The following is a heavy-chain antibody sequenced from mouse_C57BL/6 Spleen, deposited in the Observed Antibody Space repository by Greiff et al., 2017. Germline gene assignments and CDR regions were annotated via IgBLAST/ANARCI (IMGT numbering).Heavy chain of an antibody. J-gene: IGHJ1*03. V-gene: IGHV1-72*01. D-gene: IGHD1-1*01. Sequence: VQLQQPGAELVKPGASVKLSCKASGYTFTSYWMHWVKQRPGRGLEWIGRIDPNSGGTKYNEKFKSKATLTVDKPSSTAYMQLSSLTPEDSAVYYCARDDPYGSSYGGYFDVWGTGTTVTVSS. CDR3: ARDDPYGSSYGGYFDV. CDR2: IDPNSGGT. CDR1: GYTFTSYW.